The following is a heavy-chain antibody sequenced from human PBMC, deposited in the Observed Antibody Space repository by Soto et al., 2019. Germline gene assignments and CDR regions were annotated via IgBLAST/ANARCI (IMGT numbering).Heavy chain of an antibody. J-gene: IGHJ3*02. Sequence: QVQLVQSGAEVKKPGSSVKVSCKASGGTFSSYTISWVRQAPGQGLEWMGRIIPILGIANYAQKFQGRVTITADKSASTACMELSSLRSDDTAVYYCARAGYCSGGSCYSDAFDIWGQGTMVTVSS. D-gene: IGHD2-15*01. V-gene: IGHV1-69*02. CDR3: ARAGYCSGGSCYSDAFDI. CDR2: IIPILGIA. CDR1: GGTFSSYT.